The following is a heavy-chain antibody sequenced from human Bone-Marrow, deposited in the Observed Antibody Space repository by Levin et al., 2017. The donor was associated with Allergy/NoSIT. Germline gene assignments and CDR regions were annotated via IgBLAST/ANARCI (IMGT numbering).Heavy chain of an antibody. J-gene: IGHJ6*02. Sequence: GGSLRLSCATSDFPFSTYGMAWVRQAPGKGLEWVASITSTSKYIHYADSVKDRFTISRDNANNSLSLQMNRLRGEDTDVYYCARAAGAAGRGGFDVWGQGTTVTVSS. CDR3: ARAAGAAGRGGFDV. CDR1: DFPFSTYG. D-gene: IGHD6-13*01. CDR2: ITSTSKYI. V-gene: IGHV3-21*01.